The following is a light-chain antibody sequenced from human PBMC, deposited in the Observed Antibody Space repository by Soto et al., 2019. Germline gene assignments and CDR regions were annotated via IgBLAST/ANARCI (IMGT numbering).Light chain of an antibody. J-gene: IGKJ5*01. CDR2: GAN. V-gene: IGKV1-39*01. Sequence: DIQMTQSPSFLSASVGDRVTITCRASQAISNYLNWYQQKPGKAPNLLIFGANTLQSGVPSRFSGSGYGTDFTLTISTLQPEDVGIYYCQQCNDTPLTFGQGTRLDI. CDR1: QAISNY. CDR3: QQCNDTPLT.